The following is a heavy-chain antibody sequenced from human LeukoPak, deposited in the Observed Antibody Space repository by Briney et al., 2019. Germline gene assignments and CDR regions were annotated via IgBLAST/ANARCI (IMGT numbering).Heavy chain of an antibody. CDR1: GFTFDDYA. CDR3: AKDIAYYYDSSGHYALGGFDY. CDR2: ISGDGGST. Sequence: GGSLRLSCAASGFTFDDYAMHWVRQAPGKGLEWVSLISGDGGSTYYADSVKGRFTISRDNSKNSLYLQMNSLRTEDTALYYCAKDIAYYYDSSGHYALGGFDYWGQGTLVTVSS. V-gene: IGHV3-43*02. J-gene: IGHJ4*02. D-gene: IGHD3-22*01.